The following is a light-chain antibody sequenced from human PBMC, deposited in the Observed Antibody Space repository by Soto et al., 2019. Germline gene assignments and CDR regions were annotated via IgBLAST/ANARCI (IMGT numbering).Light chain of an antibody. CDR1: SSDVGGYKY. Sequence: QSALTQPRSVSGSPGQSVTISCTGTSSDVGGYKYVSWYQQHPDKAPKVMIYDVSERPSGVADRFSGSKSGNTASLTISGLQAEDEADYYCCSYADSSYVFRTGSKLTVL. V-gene: IGLV2-11*01. J-gene: IGLJ1*01. CDR3: CSYADSSYV. CDR2: DVS.